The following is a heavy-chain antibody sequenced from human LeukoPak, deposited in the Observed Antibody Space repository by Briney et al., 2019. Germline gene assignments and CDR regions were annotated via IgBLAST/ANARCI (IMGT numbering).Heavy chain of an antibody. Sequence: PGGSLRLSCAASGFTFDDYGMSWVRQAPGKGLEWVSGINWNGGSTGYADSVKGRFTISRDNAKNSLYLQMNSLRAEDTALYYCARDRPPGYCSSTSSYEFDYWGQGTLVTASS. CDR1: GFTFDDYG. D-gene: IGHD2-2*01. V-gene: IGHV3-20*04. CDR2: INWNGGST. CDR3: ARDRPPGYCSSTSSYEFDY. J-gene: IGHJ4*02.